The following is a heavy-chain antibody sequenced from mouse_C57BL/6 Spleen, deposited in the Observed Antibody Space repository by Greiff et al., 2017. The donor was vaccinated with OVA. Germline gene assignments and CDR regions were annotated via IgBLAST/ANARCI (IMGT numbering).Heavy chain of an antibody. Sequence: QVQLQQSGAELVRPGASVTLSCKASGYTFTDYEMNWVKQTPVNGLEWIGAIDPETGGTAYNQKFKGKAILTADKSSSTAYMELRSLTSEDSAVYYCTRLYYGSSWGYWGQGTTLTVSS. CDR2: IDPETGGT. D-gene: IGHD1-1*01. J-gene: IGHJ2*01. V-gene: IGHV1-15*01. CDR1: GYTFTDYE. CDR3: TRLYYGSSWGY.